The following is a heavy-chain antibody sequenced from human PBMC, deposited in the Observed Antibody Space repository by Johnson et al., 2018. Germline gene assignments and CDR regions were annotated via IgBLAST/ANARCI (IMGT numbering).Heavy chain of an antibody. D-gene: IGHD3-22*01. CDR2: IKQDGSEK. Sequence: VQLVQSGGGLVQPGGSLRLSCAASGFIFSSYWMTWVRQAPGKGLEWVANIKQDGSEKYYVDSVKGRFTISRDNAKNSLYLQMNSLRAEDTALYYCAKSGDSSGYYYFFAYMDVWGKGTTVTVSS. V-gene: IGHV3-7*03. J-gene: IGHJ6*03. CDR1: GFIFSSYW. CDR3: AKSGDSSGYYYFFAYMDV.